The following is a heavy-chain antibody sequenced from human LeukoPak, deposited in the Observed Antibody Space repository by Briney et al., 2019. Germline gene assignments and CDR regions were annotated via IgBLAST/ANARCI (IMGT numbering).Heavy chain of an antibody. Sequence: GSLRLSCAASGFTFDDYGMSWVRQAPGKGLEWVSGINWNGGSTGYADSVKGRFTISRDNAKNSLYLQMNSLRAEDTALYHCARAYSSGWPFDYWGQGTLVTVSS. CDR1: GFTFDDYG. V-gene: IGHV3-20*01. CDR2: INWNGGST. J-gene: IGHJ4*02. CDR3: ARAYSSGWPFDY. D-gene: IGHD6-19*01.